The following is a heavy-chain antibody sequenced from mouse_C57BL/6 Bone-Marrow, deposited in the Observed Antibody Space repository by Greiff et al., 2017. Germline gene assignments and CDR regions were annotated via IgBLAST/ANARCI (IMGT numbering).Heavy chain of an antibody. CDR2: IDPENGDT. D-gene: IGHD2-5*01. CDR1: GFNIKDDY. Sequence: EVQLQQSGAELVRPGASVKLSCTASGFNIKDDYMHWVKQRPEQGLEWIGWIDPENGDTEYASKFQGKATITADTSSNTAYLQLSSLTSEDTAVYYCTRIRSYDSNPYYFDYWGQGTTLTVSS. CDR3: TRIRSYDSNPYYFDY. V-gene: IGHV14-4*01. J-gene: IGHJ2*01.